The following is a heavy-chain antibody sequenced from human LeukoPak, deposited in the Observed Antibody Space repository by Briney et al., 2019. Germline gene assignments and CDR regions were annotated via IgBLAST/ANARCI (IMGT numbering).Heavy chain of an antibody. CDR3: AKYTSGITMVRGVIITEGNFDY. CDR1: GFTFSSSG. D-gene: IGHD3-10*01. J-gene: IGHJ4*02. V-gene: IGHV3-33*06. Sequence: GRSLRLSCAASGFTFSSSGMHWVRQPPGKGLEWVAVIWSDGSNQIYADSVKGRFTISRDNSKNTLYLQMNSLRAEDTAVYYCAKYTSGITMVRGVIITEGNFDYWGQGTLVTVSS. CDR2: IWSDGSNQ.